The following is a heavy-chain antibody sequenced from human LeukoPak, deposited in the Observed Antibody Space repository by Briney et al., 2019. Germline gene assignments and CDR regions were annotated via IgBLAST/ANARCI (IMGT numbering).Heavy chain of an antibody. CDR2: TYSRSKWFN. CDR3: ARGTGSLDY. D-gene: IGHD1-26*01. Sequence: SQTLSLTCAISEDSVSSKSASWNWIRQSPSRGLEWLGRTYSRSKWFNDYAVSVKSRITINPDTSKNQFSLHLSSVTPDDTAVYYCARGTGSLDYWGQGTLVTVSS. CDR1: EDSVSSKSAS. J-gene: IGHJ4*02. V-gene: IGHV6-1*01.